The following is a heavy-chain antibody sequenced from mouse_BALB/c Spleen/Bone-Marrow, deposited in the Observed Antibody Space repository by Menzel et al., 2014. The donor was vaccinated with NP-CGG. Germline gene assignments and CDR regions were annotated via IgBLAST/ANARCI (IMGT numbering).Heavy chain of an antibody. CDR1: GYTFTSYD. J-gene: IGHJ3*01. CDR3: AMTARGGFAY. CDR2: IYPGDGST. Sequence: QVQLQQSGPELGKPGALVKISCEASGYTFTSYDINWVKQRPGQGLEWIGWIYPGDGSTKYNEKFKGKATLTADKSSSTAYMQVSSVTSESSAVYFCAMTARGGFAYWGQGTLVTVSA. D-gene: IGHD3-2*01. V-gene: IGHV1S56*01.